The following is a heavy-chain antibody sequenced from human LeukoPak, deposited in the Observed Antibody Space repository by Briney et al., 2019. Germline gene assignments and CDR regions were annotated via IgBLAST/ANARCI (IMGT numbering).Heavy chain of an antibody. CDR3: ARDQVGARGGDAFDI. D-gene: IGHD1-26*01. CDR1: GFTFSNYG. J-gene: IGHJ3*02. Sequence: GGSLRLSCAASGFTFSNYGMHWVRQAPGKGLEWVAVIWYDGSNKYYADSVKGRFTISRDNSKNTLYLQMNSLRAEDTAVYYCARDQVGARGGDAFDIWGQGTMVTVSS. V-gene: IGHV3-33*01. CDR2: IWYDGSNK.